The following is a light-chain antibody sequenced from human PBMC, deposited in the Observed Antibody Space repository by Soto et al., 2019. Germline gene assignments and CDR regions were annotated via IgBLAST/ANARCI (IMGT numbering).Light chain of an antibody. CDR3: QQSNSYWT. CDR2: KAS. V-gene: IGKV1-5*03. J-gene: IGKJ1*01. Sequence: DIQMTQSPSTLSASIGDRVTITCRASQSISSWLAWYQQKPGKAPKLLIYKASSLEGGVPSRFSGSRTGEEFTLTISSLQPDDFATYYCQQSNSYWTFGQGTKVEIK. CDR1: QSISSW.